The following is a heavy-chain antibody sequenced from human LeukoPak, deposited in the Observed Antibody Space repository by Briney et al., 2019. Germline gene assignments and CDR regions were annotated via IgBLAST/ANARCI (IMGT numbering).Heavy chain of an antibody. CDR2: ISGTSSYT. CDR1: GFTFSDYY. CDR3: ARLGSIAAAGTPDY. J-gene: IGHJ4*02. D-gene: IGHD6-13*01. Sequence: GGSLRLSCAASGFTFSDYYMSWTRQAPGKGLEWVSYISGTSSYTTYADSMKGRFTISRDNAKNSLYLQMNSLRGEDTAVYYCARLGSIAAAGTPDYWGQGTLVTVSS. V-gene: IGHV3-11*06.